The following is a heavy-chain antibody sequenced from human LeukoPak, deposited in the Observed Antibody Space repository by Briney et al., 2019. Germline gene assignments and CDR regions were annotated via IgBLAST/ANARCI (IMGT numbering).Heavy chain of an antibody. Sequence: ASVTVSCKASGYTFTSYGISSVRQAPGQGLEGMGWISAYNGNTNYAQKLQGRVTMTTDTSTSTAYMELRSLRSDDTAVYYWARDAPYSSGWYFDYWGQGTLVTVSS. CDR3: ARDAPYSSGWYFDY. V-gene: IGHV1-18*04. CDR1: GYTFTSYG. D-gene: IGHD6-19*01. CDR2: ISAYNGNT. J-gene: IGHJ4*02.